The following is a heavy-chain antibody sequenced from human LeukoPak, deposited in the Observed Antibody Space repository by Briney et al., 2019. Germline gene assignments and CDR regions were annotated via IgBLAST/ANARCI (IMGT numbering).Heavy chain of an antibody. CDR1: GGSISSYY. CDR2: IHYSVST. Sequence: PSETLSLTCTVSGGSISSYYWSLIRQPPGKGLEWIGYIHYSVSTHYNPSLKSRVTISVDTSKNQFSLKLSSVTAADTAVYYCARDAIVLDYWGQGTLLTVSS. V-gene: IGHV4-59*01. D-gene: IGHD3-9*01. J-gene: IGHJ4*02. CDR3: ARDAIVLDY.